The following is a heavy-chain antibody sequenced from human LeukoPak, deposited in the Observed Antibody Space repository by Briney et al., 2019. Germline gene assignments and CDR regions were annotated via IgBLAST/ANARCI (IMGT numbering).Heavy chain of an antibody. CDR3: ARDLPYCSSTSCYDDYSNYFDY. V-gene: IGHV3-21*01. Sequence: KPGGSLRPSCAASGFTFSSYSMNWVRQAPGKGLEWVSSISSSSSYIYYADSVKGRFTISRDNAKNSLYLQMNSLRAEDTAVYYCARDLPYCSSTSCYDDYSNYFDYWGQGTLVTVSS. CDR1: GFTFSSYS. CDR2: ISSSSSYI. D-gene: IGHD2-2*01. J-gene: IGHJ4*02.